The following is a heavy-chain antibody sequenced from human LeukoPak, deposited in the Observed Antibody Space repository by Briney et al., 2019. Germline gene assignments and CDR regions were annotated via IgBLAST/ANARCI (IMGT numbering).Heavy chain of an antibody. V-gene: IGHV1-69*06. D-gene: IGHD3-16*02. CDR1: GGIFSSYA. J-gene: IGHJ4*02. Sequence: SVKVSCKASGGIFSSYAINWVRQAPGQGLKWMGRIIPIFGSANYAQKFQGRVTITADKSTRTAYMELSSLRSEDTALYYCAKGSRLREGGSYRFWGQGTLVTVSS. CDR2: IIPIFGSA. CDR3: AKGSRLREGGSYRF.